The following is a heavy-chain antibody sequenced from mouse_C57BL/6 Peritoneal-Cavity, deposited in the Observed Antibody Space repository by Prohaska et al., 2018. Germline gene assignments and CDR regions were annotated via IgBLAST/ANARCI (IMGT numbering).Heavy chain of an antibody. CDR2: IYPSDSET. J-gene: IGHJ2*01. V-gene: IGHV1-61*01. D-gene: IGHD1-1*01. CDR1: GYTFTSYW. CDR3: ARDYDFDY. Sequence: RPGSSVKLSCKASGYTFTSYWMDWVKQSPGQGLEWIGNIYPSDSETHYNQKFKDKATLTVDKSSSTAYMQLSSLTSEDSAVYYCARDYDFDYWGQGTTLTVSS.